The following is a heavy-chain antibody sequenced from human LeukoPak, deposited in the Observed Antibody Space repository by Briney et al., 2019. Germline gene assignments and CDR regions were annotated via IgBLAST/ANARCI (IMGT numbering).Heavy chain of an antibody. Sequence: SETLSLTCTVSGGSINIYYWSWIRQPAGKGLEWIGRIYTSGSTNYNPSLKTRVTMSVDTSKNQFSLKLSSVTAADTAVYYCARGPLTMTRGFDPWGQGTLVTVSS. J-gene: IGHJ5*02. CDR3: ARGPLTMTRGFDP. CDR2: IYTSGST. D-gene: IGHD4-17*01. V-gene: IGHV4-4*07. CDR1: GGSINIYY.